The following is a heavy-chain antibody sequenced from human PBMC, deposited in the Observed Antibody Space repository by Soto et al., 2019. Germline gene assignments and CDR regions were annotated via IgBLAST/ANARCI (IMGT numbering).Heavy chain of an antibody. CDR1: GFTFSKFV. V-gene: IGHV3-23*01. Sequence: EVHLLESGGDLVQPGGSLRLSCAASGFTFSKFVMRWGRQTPGKGLEWVSTITETGGDTYYTDAVKGRFTISRDNSKNTMYLQMTNLRAQATALYYCTKAYPDKTHMADWGQGTPATVSS. J-gene: IGHJ6*02. CDR3: TKAYPDKTHMAD. CDR2: ITETGGDT.